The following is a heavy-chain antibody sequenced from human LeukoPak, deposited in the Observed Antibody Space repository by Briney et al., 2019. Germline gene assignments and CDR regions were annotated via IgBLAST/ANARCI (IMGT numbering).Heavy chain of an antibody. CDR1: GFTFSAYG. CDR2: ISTNSANT. J-gene: IGHJ4*02. CDR3: AKGQSTIATRSFDS. Sequence: GGSLRLSCAASGFTFSAYGMNWVRQAPGKGLEWVSTISTNSANTYYTDSVKGRFTISRDDSKDTLFMQMNSLRAGDTAVYYCAKGQSTIATRSFDSWGQGTLVTVPS. D-gene: IGHD6-6*01. V-gene: IGHV3-23*01.